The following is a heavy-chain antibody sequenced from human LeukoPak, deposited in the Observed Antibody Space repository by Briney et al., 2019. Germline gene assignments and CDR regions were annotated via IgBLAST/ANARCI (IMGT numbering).Heavy chain of an antibody. Sequence: SVKVSCKASGFTFTSSAVQWVRQARGQGLEWIGWIVVGSGKTNYAQKFQERVTITRDMSTSTAYMELSSLRSEDTAVYYCAAVVATDWFDPWGQGTLVTVSS. J-gene: IGHJ5*02. CDR1: GFTFTSSA. CDR3: AAVVATDWFDP. CDR2: IVVGSGKT. V-gene: IGHV1-58*01. D-gene: IGHD4-23*01.